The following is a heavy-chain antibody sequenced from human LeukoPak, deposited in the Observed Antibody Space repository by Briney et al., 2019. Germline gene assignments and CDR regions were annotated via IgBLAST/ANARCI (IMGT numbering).Heavy chain of an antibody. CDR2: IYYSGST. CDR3: ARVRKYCSSTSCYTSPHYYYGMDV. Sequence: PSETLSLTCTVSGGSIGSYYWSWIRQPPGKGLEWIGYIYYSGSTNYNPSLKSRVTISVDTSKNQFSLKLSSVTAADTAVYYCARVRKYCSSTSCYTSPHYYYGMDVWGQGTTVTVSS. CDR1: GGSIGSYY. D-gene: IGHD2-2*02. V-gene: IGHV4-59*01. J-gene: IGHJ6*02.